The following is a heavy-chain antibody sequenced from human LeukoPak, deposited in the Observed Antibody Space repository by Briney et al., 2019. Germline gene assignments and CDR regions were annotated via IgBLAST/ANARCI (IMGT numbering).Heavy chain of an antibody. J-gene: IGHJ4*02. CDR1: GGTFSTYA. CDR2: IIPLFGTA. D-gene: IGHD3-9*01. CDR3: AREYFDSWTRFDS. V-gene: IGHV1-69*13. Sequence: SVKVSCKASGGTFSTYAITWVRPAPGQGLEWMGGIIPLFGTANYAQKFQGRVTITADESTTTAYMELSSLRSEDTAVYYCAREYFDSWTRFDSWGQGTLVTVSS.